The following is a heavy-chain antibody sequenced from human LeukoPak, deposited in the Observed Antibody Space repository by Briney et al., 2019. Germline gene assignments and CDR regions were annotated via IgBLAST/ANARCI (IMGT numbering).Heavy chain of an antibody. CDR3: AHRSGYSFGPDALDI. V-gene: IGHV2-5*02. Sequence: SGPTLVNPTQTLTLTCTFSGFSLGTSGVGVGWIRQPPGKALERLALIYWDDDKRYSPSLKTRLTITKDTSKNQVVLRMTNMDPVDTATYYCAHRSGYSFGPDALDIWGQGTLVTVSS. CDR1: GFSLGTSGVG. D-gene: IGHD5-12*01. CDR2: IYWDDDK. J-gene: IGHJ3*02.